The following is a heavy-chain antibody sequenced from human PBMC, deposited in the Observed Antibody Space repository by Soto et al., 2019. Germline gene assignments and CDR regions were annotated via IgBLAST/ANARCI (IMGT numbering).Heavy chain of an antibody. J-gene: IGHJ6*02. V-gene: IGHV1-2*02. Sequence: ASVTVSCKASGYTFTGYDMHWVVQAPGQVLEWMGWINPNSGGTNYAQKFQGRVTMTRDTSISTAYMELSRLRSDDTAVYYCATNIAAAGPYYYYGMDVWGQGTTVTVSS. CDR3: ATNIAAAGPYYYYGMDV. CDR1: GYTFTGYD. CDR2: INPNSGGT. D-gene: IGHD6-13*01.